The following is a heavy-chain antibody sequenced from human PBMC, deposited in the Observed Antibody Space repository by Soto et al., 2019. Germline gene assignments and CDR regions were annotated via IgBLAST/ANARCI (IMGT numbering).Heavy chain of an antibody. Sequence: QVQLVQSGAEVKKPGASVKVSCKASGYTFINYYIHWVRQAPGHGLEWVAIIKPTGGSTNYALKFQPRTTNTMDTPTTTVYTELSSLTSEDTARYYSSRRQPADDVWGQGTLVTVSS. V-gene: IGHV1-46*01. CDR2: IKPTGGST. CDR3: SRRQPADDV. CDR1: GYTFINYY. J-gene: IGHJ4*02. D-gene: IGHD3-16*01.